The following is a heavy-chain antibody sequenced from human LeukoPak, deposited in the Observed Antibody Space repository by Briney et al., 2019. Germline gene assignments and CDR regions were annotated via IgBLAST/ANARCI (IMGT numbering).Heavy chain of an antibody. D-gene: IGHD3-10*01. CDR3: AKDRGYFYGSGSYFPPGGDY. V-gene: IGHV3-23*01. Sequence: GGSLRLSCAASGFAFSTYAMTWVRQAPGKGLEWASAISGNGGATYYADSVKGRFTISRDNSNNTLYLQMNSLRAEDTAIYYCAKDRGYFYGSGSYFPPGGDYWGQGTLVTVSS. J-gene: IGHJ4*02. CDR2: ISGNGGAT. CDR1: GFAFSTYA.